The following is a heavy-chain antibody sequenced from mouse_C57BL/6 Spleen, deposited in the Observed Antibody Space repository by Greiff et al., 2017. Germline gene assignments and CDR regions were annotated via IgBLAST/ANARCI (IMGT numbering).Heavy chain of an antibody. D-gene: IGHD2-1*01. CDR3: ARRLSTTSRDY. CDR2: IEHEDGEI. J-gene: IGHJ4*01. CDR1: GFNIKDYY. V-gene: IGHV14-2*01. Sequence: EVQLQQSGAELVKPGASVKLSCTASGFNIKDYYMHWVKPRTEQGLEWIGRIEHEDGEIKYAPKFQGKATITAETSANKADLQLSSLTSEATAVYYCARRLSTTSRDYWSQGTSVTVSS.